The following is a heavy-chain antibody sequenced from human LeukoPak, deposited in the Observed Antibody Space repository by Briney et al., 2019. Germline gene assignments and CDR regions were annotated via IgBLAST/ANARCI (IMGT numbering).Heavy chain of an antibody. CDR3: AKTPRPDCNSASCYTDY. Sequence: GGSLRLSCAASGFTFSSYAMSWVRQAPGKGLEWVSAISGSGGSTYYADSVKGRFTISRDNSKNTLYLQMNSLRAEDTAVYYCAKTPRPDCNSASCYTDYWGQGTLVTVSS. J-gene: IGHJ4*02. CDR2: ISGSGGST. V-gene: IGHV3-23*01. D-gene: IGHD2-2*02. CDR1: GFTFSSYA.